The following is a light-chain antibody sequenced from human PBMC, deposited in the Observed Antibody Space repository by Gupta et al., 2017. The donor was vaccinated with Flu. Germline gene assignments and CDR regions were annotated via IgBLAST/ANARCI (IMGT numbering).Light chain of an antibody. CDR2: VDS. V-gene: IGLV3-21*02. Sequence: GLTATMTCGGDKVGGKIVHWPQQKPGQPPVLLLYVDSGRRSVTPDRFSASNSGTTATLTISRVEVGDEADYFCQGWDLTNNRVVFGGGTKLTVL. J-gene: IGLJ2*01. CDR3: QGWDLTNNRVV. CDR1: KVGGKI.